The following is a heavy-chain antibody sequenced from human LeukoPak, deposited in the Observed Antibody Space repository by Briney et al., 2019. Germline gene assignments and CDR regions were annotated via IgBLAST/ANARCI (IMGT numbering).Heavy chain of an antibody. Sequence: GGSLRLSCAASGFTFSRYSMNWVRQASGKGLEWVSYISNSGGTIYYADSVKGRFTISRDNAKNSLYLQMNSLRDEDTAVYYCARLWGYCSGGSCYSTPYWGQGTLVTVSS. V-gene: IGHV3-48*02. CDR2: ISNSGGTI. D-gene: IGHD2-15*01. J-gene: IGHJ4*02. CDR1: GFTFSRYS. CDR3: ARLWGYCSGGSCYSTPY.